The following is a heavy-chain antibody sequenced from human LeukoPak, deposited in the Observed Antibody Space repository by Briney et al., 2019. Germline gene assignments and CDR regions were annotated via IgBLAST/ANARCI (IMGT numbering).Heavy chain of an antibody. D-gene: IGHD1-26*01. J-gene: IGHJ4*02. CDR3: ARSGRGTYYYFDL. CDR2: IIPIFGTA. Sequence: ASVKVSCKASGGTFSSYAISWVRQAPGQGLEWMGGIIPIFGTANYAQKFQGRVTITADKSTSTAYMELSSLRSEDTAVYYCARSGRGTYYYFDLWGQGTLVTVSS. V-gene: IGHV1-69*06. CDR1: GGTFSSYA.